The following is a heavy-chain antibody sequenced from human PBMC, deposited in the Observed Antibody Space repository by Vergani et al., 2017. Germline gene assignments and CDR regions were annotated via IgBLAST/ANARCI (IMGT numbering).Heavy chain of an antibody. D-gene: IGHD6-13*01. J-gene: IGHJ6*01. CDR2: INLSGGT. CDR1: GDSWRGHT. CDR3: ARDPLYSNTSPFLLLERVV. V-gene: IGHV4-34*02. Sequence: QVQLRHWGEGLLSPWETLSLTCGLSGDSWRGHTWSWFPKSPGKGREWFAQINLSGGTNYNPSPKSRVTISQDASKSQFSLKIKSVTAADTAPYYCARDPLYSNTSPFLLLERVVWGQETAVTVSS.